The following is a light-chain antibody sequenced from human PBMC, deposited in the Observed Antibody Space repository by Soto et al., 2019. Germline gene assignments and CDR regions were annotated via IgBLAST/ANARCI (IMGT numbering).Light chain of an antibody. CDR3: QQYGDSGWT. V-gene: IGKV3-20*01. CDR2: GAS. CDR1: RSVSSNS. J-gene: IGKJ1*01. Sequence: EIVLMQSPATLSLSPGERATLSCRASRSVSSNSSAWYQQKPGQAPRLLIYGASSRAAGVPDRFSGSGSGTDFTLTIFRLETEDFAVYYCQQYGDSGWTFGQGTKV.